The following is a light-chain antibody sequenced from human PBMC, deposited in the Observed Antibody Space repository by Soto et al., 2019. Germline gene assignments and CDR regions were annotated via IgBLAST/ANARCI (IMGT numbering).Light chain of an antibody. V-gene: IGKV3-20*01. CDR2: GAS. CDR3: QQYGSVPLT. CDR1: ESVSTNY. Sequence: EIVLTQSPGTLSLSPGERATLSCRASESVSTNYLAWYQQKPGQAPRLHISGASSRATGIPDRFSGSGSGADFTLTINRLEPEDFAVYYCQQYGSVPLTFGRGTKVEIK. J-gene: IGKJ4*01.